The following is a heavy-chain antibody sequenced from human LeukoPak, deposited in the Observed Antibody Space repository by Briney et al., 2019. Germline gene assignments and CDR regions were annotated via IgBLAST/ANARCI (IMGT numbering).Heavy chain of an antibody. CDR2: IYYIGST. V-gene: IGHV4-31*03. D-gene: IGHD6-13*01. J-gene: IGHJ5*02. CDR1: GGSLSSGGYY. Sequence: SETLSLTCTVSGGSLSSGGYYWSWIRQHPGKGLEWIGCIYYIGSTYYNPSLKSRVSMSVDTSKNQFSLKLISVIAADTAVYFCARMERSWYGRWFDPWGQGTLVTVSS. CDR3: ARMERSWYGRWFDP.